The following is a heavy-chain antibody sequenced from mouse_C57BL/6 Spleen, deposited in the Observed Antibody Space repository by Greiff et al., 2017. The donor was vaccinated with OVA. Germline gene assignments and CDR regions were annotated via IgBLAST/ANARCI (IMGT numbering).Heavy chain of an antibody. CDR3: ARRDGSSYFDY. J-gene: IGHJ2*01. D-gene: IGHD1-1*01. Sequence: QVQLKESGPELVKPGASVKISCKASGYSFTSYYIHWVKQRPGQGLEWIGWIYPGSGNTKYNEKFKGKATLTADTSSSTAYMQLSSLTSEDSAVYYCARRDGSSYFDYWGQGTTLTVSS. CDR1: GYSFTSYY. V-gene: IGHV1-66*01. CDR2: IYPGSGNT.